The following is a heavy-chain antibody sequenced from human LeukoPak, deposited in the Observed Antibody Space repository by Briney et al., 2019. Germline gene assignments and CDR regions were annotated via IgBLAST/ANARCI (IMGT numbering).Heavy chain of an antibody. D-gene: IGHD5-18*01. V-gene: IGHV4-30-4*08. Sequence: SETLSLTCTVSGGSISSGDYYWSWIRQPPGKGLEWIGSIYYSGSTYYNPSLKSRVTISVDTPKNQFSLKLSSVTAADTAVYYCARDVSALGYSYGIWGQGTLVTVSS. CDR2: IYYSGST. CDR3: ARDVSALGYSYGI. J-gene: IGHJ4*02. CDR1: GGSISSGDYY.